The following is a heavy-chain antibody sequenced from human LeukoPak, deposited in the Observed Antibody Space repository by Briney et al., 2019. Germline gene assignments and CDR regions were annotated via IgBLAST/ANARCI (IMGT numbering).Heavy chain of an antibody. CDR1: GYTFTGYY. CDR3: AREVGEIVATDY. CDR2: INPNSGGT. V-gene: IGHV1-2*02. D-gene: IGHD5-12*01. J-gene: IGHJ4*02. Sequence: GAPVKVSCKASGYTFTGYYMHWVRQAPGQGLEWMGWINPNSGGTNYAQKFQGRVTMTRDTSISTAYMELSRLRSDDTAVYYCAREVGEIVATDYWGQGTLVTVSS.